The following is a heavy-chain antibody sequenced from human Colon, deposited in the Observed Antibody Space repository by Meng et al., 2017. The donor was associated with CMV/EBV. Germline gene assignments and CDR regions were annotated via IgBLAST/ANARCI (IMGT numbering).Heavy chain of an antibody. Sequence: GESLKISCAASGFTFSRYSMNWVRQAPGKGLEWVSSISSSSSYIYYADSVKGRFTISRDNAKNSLYLQMNSLRAEDTAVYYCARSWEDYWGQGTLVTVSS. CDR3: ARSWEDY. CDR2: ISSSSSYI. J-gene: IGHJ4*02. V-gene: IGHV3-21*01. D-gene: IGHD1-26*01. CDR1: GFTFSRYS.